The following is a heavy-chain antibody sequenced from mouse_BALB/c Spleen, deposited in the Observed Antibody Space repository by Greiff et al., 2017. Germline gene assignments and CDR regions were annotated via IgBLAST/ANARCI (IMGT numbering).Heavy chain of an antibody. D-gene: IGHD2-4*01. J-gene: IGHJ1*01. CDR3: AREDYDLYFDV. CDR2: INPSSGYT. V-gene: IGHV1-4*01. Sequence: VQLQQSGAELARPGASVKMSCKASGYTFTSYTMHWVKQRPGQGLEWIGYINPSSGYTNYNQKFKDKATLTADKSSSTAYMQLSSLTSEDSAVYYCAREDYDLYFDVWGAGTTVTVSS. CDR1: GYTFTSYT.